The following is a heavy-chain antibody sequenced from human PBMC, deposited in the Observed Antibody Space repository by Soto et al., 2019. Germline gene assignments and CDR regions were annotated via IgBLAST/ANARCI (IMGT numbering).Heavy chain of an antibody. V-gene: IGHV3-23*01. CDR3: AKDTGYCSSTSCPGDY. D-gene: IGHD2-2*01. CDR1: GFTFSSYA. J-gene: IGHJ4*02. Sequence: EVQLLESGGGLVQPWGSLRLSCAASGFTFSSYAMSWVRQAPGKGLEWVSAISGSGGSTYYADSVKGRFTISRDNSKNTLYLQMNSLRAEDTAVYYCAKDTGYCSSTSCPGDYWGQGTLVTVSS. CDR2: ISGSGGST.